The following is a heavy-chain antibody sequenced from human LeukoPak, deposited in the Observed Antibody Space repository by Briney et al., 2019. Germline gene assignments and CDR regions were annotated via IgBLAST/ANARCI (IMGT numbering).Heavy chain of an antibody. D-gene: IGHD5-12*01. CDR2: IYSGGTI. V-gene: IGHV3-66*01. CDR3: ARYDYGRSGFDY. J-gene: IGHJ4*02. CDR1: VFTVSTNY. Sequence: PGGSLRLSCAASVFTVSTNYMTWVRHAPGKGLEWVSVIYSGGTIYHADSVKGRFSISRDNSKNTLYLQMNSLRAEDTAVYYCARYDYGRSGFDYWGQGTLVTVSS.